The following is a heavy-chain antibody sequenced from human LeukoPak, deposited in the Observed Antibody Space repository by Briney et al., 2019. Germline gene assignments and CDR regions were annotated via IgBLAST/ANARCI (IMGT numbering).Heavy chain of an antibody. Sequence: SGTLSLTCAVSGGSVSSNEWWTWVRQAPGKGLEWIGEIYHSGRTNYNPSLKSRVTISVDTSKNQFSLKLSSVTAADTAVYYCARDRPGGSSLDYWGQGTLVTVSS. D-gene: IGHD6-13*01. V-gene: IGHV4-4*02. J-gene: IGHJ4*02. CDR3: ARDRPGGSSLDY. CDR2: IYHSGRT. CDR1: GGSVSSNEW.